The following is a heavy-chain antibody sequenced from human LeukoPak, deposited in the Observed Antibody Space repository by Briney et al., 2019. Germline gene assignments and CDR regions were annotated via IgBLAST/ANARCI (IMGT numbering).Heavy chain of an antibody. CDR3: AKDKASTVTHSRYFDL. D-gene: IGHD4-17*01. V-gene: IGHV3-74*01. CDR1: GFTLSKYW. Sequence: GGSLRLSCAASGFTLSKYWMHWVRQAPGKGPVWVSRINRDGSRIDYADSVKGRFTISRDNAKNSLYLQMNSLRAEDMALYYCAKDKASTVTHSRYFDLWGRGTLVTVSS. CDR2: INRDGSRI. J-gene: IGHJ2*01.